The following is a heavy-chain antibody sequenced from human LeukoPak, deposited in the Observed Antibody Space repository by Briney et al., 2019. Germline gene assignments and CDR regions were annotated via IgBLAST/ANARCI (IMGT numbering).Heavy chain of an antibody. Sequence: PGGSLRLPCTASGFIFNDFWMSWVRQAPGEGLEWVANIRQDGGAKNYVDSVKGRFTISRDNAKKSLYLQMNSLRAEDTAVYYCAPPPIAATGNWGQGTLVTVSS. CDR2: IRQDGGAK. V-gene: IGHV3-7*01. CDR3: APPPIAATGN. J-gene: IGHJ4*02. CDR1: GFIFNDFW. D-gene: IGHD6-13*01.